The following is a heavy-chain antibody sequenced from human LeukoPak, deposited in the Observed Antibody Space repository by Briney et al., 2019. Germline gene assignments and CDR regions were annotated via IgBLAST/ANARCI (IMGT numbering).Heavy chain of an antibody. Sequence: GGSLRLSFAASGFTFSSYGMHWVRQAPGKGLEWVSYISSSGSTIYYADSVKGRFTISRDNAKNSLYLQMNSLRAEDTAVYYCARDHYYDSSGYYGYWGQGTLVTVSS. CDR2: ISSSGSTI. V-gene: IGHV3-48*04. CDR3: ARDHYYDSSGYYGY. CDR1: GFTFSSYG. J-gene: IGHJ4*02. D-gene: IGHD3-22*01.